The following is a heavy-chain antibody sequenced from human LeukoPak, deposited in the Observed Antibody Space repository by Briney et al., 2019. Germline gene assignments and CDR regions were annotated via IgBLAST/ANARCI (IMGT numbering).Heavy chain of an antibody. CDR2: INTDGTTT. CDR3: VSDRTGHDAS. V-gene: IGHV3-74*01. D-gene: IGHD5-12*01. CDR1: GFTFSTYW. Sequence: PGGSLRLYCAASGFTFSTYWMHWVRQAPGKGLVWVSRINTDGTTTTYADSVKGRFTISRDNAKNPLHLQMNSLRVEDTAVYYCVSDRTGHDASWGQGTLVTVSS. J-gene: IGHJ5*02.